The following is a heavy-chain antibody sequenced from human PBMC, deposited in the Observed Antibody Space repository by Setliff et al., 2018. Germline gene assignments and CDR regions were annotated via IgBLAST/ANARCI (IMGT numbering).Heavy chain of an antibody. CDR2: VYYSGTA. D-gene: IGHD2-2*01. CDR3: ASRYCSSTNCWNWFDP. Sequence: SETLSLTCTVSDGSLSTYYWSWIRQPPGKGLEFIGYVYYSGTANYSPSLRSRLTISVDTSKNQFSLKLRSVTAADTAVYYCASRYCSSTNCWNWFDPWGQGTLVTVSS. CDR1: DGSLSTYY. V-gene: IGHV4-59*01. J-gene: IGHJ5*02.